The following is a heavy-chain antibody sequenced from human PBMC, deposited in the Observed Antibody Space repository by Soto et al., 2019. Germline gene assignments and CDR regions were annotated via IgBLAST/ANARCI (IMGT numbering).Heavy chain of an antibody. D-gene: IGHD4-17*01. CDR1: GFTFSRYG. V-gene: IGHV3-30*18. CDR2: ISYDGSNK. J-gene: IGHJ4*02. CDR3: AKGDDYGDYFDY. Sequence: QVQLVESGGGVVQPGRSLRLSCAASGFTFSRYGMHWVRQAPGKGLEWVALISYDGSNKYYADSVKGRFTISRDNSKNTLYLQMNSLRAEDTAVYYCAKGDDYGDYFDYWGQGTLVTVSS.